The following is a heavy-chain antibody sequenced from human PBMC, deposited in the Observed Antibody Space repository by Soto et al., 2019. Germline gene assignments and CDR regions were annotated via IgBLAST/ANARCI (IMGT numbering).Heavy chain of an antibody. V-gene: IGHV3-23*01. Sequence: EVQLLESGGGLVQPGGSLRLSCAASGFTFSSYAMSWVRQAPGKGLEWVSAISGSGGSTYYADSVKGRFTISRDNSKNTLYLQMNSLRAEDTAVYYCAKDRNSGSYYADPECFDYWGQGTLVTVSS. CDR1: GFTFSSYA. CDR3: AKDRNSGSYYADPECFDY. CDR2: ISGSGGST. D-gene: IGHD1-26*01. J-gene: IGHJ4*02.